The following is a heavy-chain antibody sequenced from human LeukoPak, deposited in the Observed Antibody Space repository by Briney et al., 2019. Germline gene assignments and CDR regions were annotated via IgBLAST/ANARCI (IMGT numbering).Heavy chain of an antibody. CDR2: ISSSSSTI. CDR1: GFTFSSYS. CDR3: ARGFLTGYSHFDY. J-gene: IGHJ4*02. V-gene: IGHV3-48*04. Sequence: QSGGSLRLSCAASGFTFSSYSMNWVRQAPGKGLEWVSYISSSSSTIYYADSVKGRFTISRDHAKNSLYLQMNSLRAEDTAVYYCARGFLTGYSHFDYWGQGTLVTVSS. D-gene: IGHD3-9*01.